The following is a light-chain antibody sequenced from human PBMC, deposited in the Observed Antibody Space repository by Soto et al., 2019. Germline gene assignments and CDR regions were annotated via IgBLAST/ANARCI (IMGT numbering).Light chain of an antibody. CDR2: DVS. CDR1: SSDVGGYNY. V-gene: IGLV2-14*01. J-gene: IGLJ1*01. Sequence: QSVLTQPASVSGSPGQSSTISCTGTSSDVGGYNYVSWCQQHPGKAPKLMIYDVSNRPSGVSNRFSGSKSGNTASLTISGLQAEDEADYYCSSYTSSSTYVFGTGTKVTVL. CDR3: SSYTSSSTYV.